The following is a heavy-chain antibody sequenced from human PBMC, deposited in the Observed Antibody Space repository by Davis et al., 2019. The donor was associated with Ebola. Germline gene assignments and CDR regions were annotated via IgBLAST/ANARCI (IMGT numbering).Heavy chain of an antibody. J-gene: IGHJ4*02. V-gene: IGHV3-11*01. Sequence: PGGSLRLSCGVSGFTFSDYYMSWIRQAPGKGLEWVSYISSSGSTIYYADSVKGRFTISRDNAKNSLYLQMNSPRAEDTAVYYCARSLEGLQYFDYWGQGTLVTVSS. D-gene: IGHD5-24*01. CDR3: ARSLEGLQYFDY. CDR1: GFTFSDYY. CDR2: ISSSGSTI.